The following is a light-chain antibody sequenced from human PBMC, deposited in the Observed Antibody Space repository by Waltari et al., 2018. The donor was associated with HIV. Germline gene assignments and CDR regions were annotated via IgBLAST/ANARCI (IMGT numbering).Light chain of an antibody. CDR3: QQSYSTPLT. Sequence: DIQMTHSPSPLSASVGDRVTVSCRANQKISSYLIWYQQRPGKAPRLLIYTASTLQRGVPSRFSGSGSGTDFTLSITSLQPEDFATYYCQQSYSTPLTFGGGTRVEIK. CDR2: TAS. CDR1: QKISSY. V-gene: IGKV1-39*01. J-gene: IGKJ4*01.